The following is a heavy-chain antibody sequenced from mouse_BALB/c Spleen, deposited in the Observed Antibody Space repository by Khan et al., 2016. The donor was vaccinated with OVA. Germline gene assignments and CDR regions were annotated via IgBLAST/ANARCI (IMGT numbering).Heavy chain of an antibody. D-gene: IGHD2-4*01. Sequence: QLEESGPGLVKPSQSLSLTCTVTGYSFTNDYAWNWIRQFPGNKLEWMGYISSTGSTSYNPSLKSRISFTRDTSKNPFFLQLSSVTSEDTATSYCLRARYYNYGYAFDYWGRGTSVTVSS. CDR1: GYSFTNDYA. J-gene: IGHJ4*01. CDR2: ISSTGST. V-gene: IGHV3-2*02. CDR3: LRARYYNYGYAFDY.